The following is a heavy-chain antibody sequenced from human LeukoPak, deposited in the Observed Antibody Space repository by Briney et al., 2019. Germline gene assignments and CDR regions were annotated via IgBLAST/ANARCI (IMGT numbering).Heavy chain of an antibody. Sequence: GGSLRLSCAASGFTFSDYHMSWIRQAPGKGLEWVSYISSSGSTIYYADSVKGRFTISRDNAKNSLYLQMNSLRAEDTAVYYCARGPDREKYYFDYWGQGTLVTVSS. D-gene: IGHD5-24*01. CDR3: ARGPDREKYYFDY. CDR2: ISSSGSTI. V-gene: IGHV3-11*04. CDR1: GFTFSDYH. J-gene: IGHJ4*02.